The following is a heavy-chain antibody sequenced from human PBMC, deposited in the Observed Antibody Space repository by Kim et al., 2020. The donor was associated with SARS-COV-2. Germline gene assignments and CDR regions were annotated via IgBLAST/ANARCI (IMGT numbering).Heavy chain of an antibody. CDR3: ARADTVAGLYYFDY. J-gene: IGHJ4*02. V-gene: IGHV3-13*01. Sequence: GGSLRLSCAASGFTFSSYDMHWVRQATGKGLEWVSAIGTAGDTYYPGSVKGRFTISRENAKNSLYLQMNSLRAGDTAVYYCARADTVAGLYYFDYWGQGTLVTVSS. CDR2: IGTAGDT. CDR1: GFTFSSYD. D-gene: IGHD6-19*01.